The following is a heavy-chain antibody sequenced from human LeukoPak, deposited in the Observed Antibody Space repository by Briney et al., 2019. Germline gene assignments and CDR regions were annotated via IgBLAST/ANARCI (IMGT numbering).Heavy chain of an antibody. CDR1: GGSVSSYY. V-gene: IGHV4-59*02. D-gene: IGHD1-1*01. Sequence: SETLSLTCSVSGGSVSSYYWSWIRQPPGKGLEWIGYIYYSGNTNYNPSLNSRVTMSVDTSKNQLSLNVTSVTAADTAVYYCATLTNFVSDVWGPGTLVTVSS. CDR2: IYYSGNT. CDR3: ATLTNFVSDV. J-gene: IGHJ3*01.